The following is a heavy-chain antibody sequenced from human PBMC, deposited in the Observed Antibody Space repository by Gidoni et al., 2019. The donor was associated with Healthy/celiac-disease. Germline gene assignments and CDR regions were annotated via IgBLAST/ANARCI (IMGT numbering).Heavy chain of an antibody. Sequence: EVQLVESGGGLVQPGGSLRLSCEASGFPFSSYWMSWVRQAPGKGLGWVANIKQDGSEKYYVDSVKGRFTISRDNAKNSLYLQMNSLRAEDTAVYYCARLIQQWLVQGFDYWGQGTLVTVSS. CDR3: ARLIQQWLVQGFDY. J-gene: IGHJ4*02. CDR1: GFPFSSYW. CDR2: IKQDGSEK. V-gene: IGHV3-7*01. D-gene: IGHD6-19*01.